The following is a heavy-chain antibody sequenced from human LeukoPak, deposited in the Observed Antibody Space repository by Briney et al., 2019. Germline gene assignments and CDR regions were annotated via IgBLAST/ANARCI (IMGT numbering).Heavy chain of an antibody. Sequence: GASVKVSCKASGYTFTNYFLNWVRQAPGQGLEWMALINAGGGATSFAQRFQDRLTVTRDTSTSTVYMELSSLRSEDTAVYYCARGGTPVWDWNYGGFDCWGQGTLVTVSS. V-gene: IGHV1-46*01. J-gene: IGHJ4*02. CDR1: GYTFTNYF. CDR2: INAGGGAT. CDR3: ARGGTPVWDWNYGGFDC. D-gene: IGHD1-7*01.